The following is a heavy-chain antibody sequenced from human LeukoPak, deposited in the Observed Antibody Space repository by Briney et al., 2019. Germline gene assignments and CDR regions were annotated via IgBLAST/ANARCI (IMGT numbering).Heavy chain of an antibody. CDR3: ARHGVDV. CDR1: GGSISSSSYY. CDR2: IYYSGST. V-gene: IGHV4-39*01. Sequence: SETLSLTCTVSGGSISSSSYYWGWIRQPPGKGLEWFGSIYYSGSTYYNPSLKSRVTISVDTSKNQFSLKLSSVTAADTAVYYCARHGVDVWGKGTTVTVSS. J-gene: IGHJ6*04. D-gene: IGHD3-16*01.